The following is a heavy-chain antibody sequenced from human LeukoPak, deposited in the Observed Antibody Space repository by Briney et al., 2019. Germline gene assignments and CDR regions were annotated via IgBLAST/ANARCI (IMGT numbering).Heavy chain of an antibody. V-gene: IGHV4-4*07. J-gene: IGHJ5*02. CDR1: GGSISSYY. CDR3: ARGSSGWYVRVGWFDP. D-gene: IGHD6-19*01. CDR2: IYTSGGT. Sequence: PSETLSLTCTVSGGSISSYYWSWIRQPAGKGLEWIGRIYTSGGTYYNPSLKSRVTISVDTSKNQFSLKLSSVTAADTAVYYCARGSSGWYVRVGWFDPWGQGTLVTVSS.